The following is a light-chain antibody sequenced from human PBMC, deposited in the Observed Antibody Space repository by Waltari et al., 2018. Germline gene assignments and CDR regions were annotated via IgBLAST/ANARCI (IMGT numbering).Light chain of an antibody. CDR1: GSNIGAGYD. CDR3: QSYDTTLSVV. CDR2: GVN. J-gene: IGLJ2*01. V-gene: IGLV1-40*01. Sequence: QSVLTQPPSVSGAPGQTVTISCSRSGSNIGAGYDVHWYRQLPGKAPTLLIYGVNTRPPGVSDRFSGSQFDTSASLAIAGLQADDEADYSCQSYDTTLSVVFGGGTKLTVL.